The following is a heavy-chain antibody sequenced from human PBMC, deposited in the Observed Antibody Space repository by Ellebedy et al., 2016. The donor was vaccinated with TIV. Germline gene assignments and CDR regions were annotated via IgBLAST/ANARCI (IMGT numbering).Heavy chain of an antibody. CDR1: GYSFTSYW. CDR3: ARDPQRITIFGVVTDDY. CDR2: IYPGDSDT. J-gene: IGHJ4*02. D-gene: IGHD3-3*01. Sequence: ASVKVSCKGSGYSFTSYWIGWVRQMPGKGLEWMGIIYPGDSDTRYSPSFQGQVTISADKSISTAYLQWSSLKASDTAMYYCARDPQRITIFGVVTDDYWGQGTLVTVFS. V-gene: IGHV5-51*01.